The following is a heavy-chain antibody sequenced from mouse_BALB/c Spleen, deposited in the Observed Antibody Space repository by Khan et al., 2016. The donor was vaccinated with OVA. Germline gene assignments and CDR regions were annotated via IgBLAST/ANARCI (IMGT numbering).Heavy chain of an antibody. CDR2: INPTSGFT. Sequence: QVQLQQSGAELAKPGASVKMSCKASGYTFTTYWMHWVKQRPGQGLEWIGFINPTSGFTDYNQKFKDKATLTPDKSTSTAYMQLSRLTSDDSAVYYCARDRNDYWGQGTTHTGSS. CDR1: GYTFTTYW. V-gene: IGHV1-7*01. CDR3: ARDRNDY. J-gene: IGHJ2*01.